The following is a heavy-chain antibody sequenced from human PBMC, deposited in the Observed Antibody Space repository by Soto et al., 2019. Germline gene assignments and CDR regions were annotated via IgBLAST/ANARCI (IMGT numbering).Heavy chain of an antibody. CDR2: IYYSGST. Sequence: QVQLQESGPGLVKPSQTLALTCTVSGGSISSGDYYWSWIRQPPGKGLEWIGYIYYSGSTYYNPSLTSRVTISVDTSKNQFSRKLSSVTAADTAVYYCARDGGNGLPFDYWGQGTLVTVSS. CDR3: ARDGGNGLPFDY. D-gene: IGHD2-8*01. CDR1: GGSISSGDYY. J-gene: IGHJ4*02. V-gene: IGHV4-30-4*01.